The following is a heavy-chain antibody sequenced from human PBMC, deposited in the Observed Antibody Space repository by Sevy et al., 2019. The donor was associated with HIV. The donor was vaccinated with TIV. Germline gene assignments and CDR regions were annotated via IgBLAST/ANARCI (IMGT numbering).Heavy chain of an antibody. CDR2: ISYDGSNK. D-gene: IGHD3-3*01. Sequence: GGSLRLSCAASGFTFSSYGMHWVRQAPGKGLEWVAVISYDGSNKYYADSVKGRFTISRDNSKNKLYLQMNSLRAEDTAVYYCAKDGKDYDFWSGYYTTLYYYGMDVWGQGTTVTVSS. J-gene: IGHJ6*02. V-gene: IGHV3-30*18. CDR3: AKDGKDYDFWSGYYTTLYYYGMDV. CDR1: GFTFSSYG.